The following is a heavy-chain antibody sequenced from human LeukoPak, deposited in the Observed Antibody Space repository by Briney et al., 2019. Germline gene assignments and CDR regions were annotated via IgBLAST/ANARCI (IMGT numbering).Heavy chain of an antibody. J-gene: IGHJ4*02. CDR1: GYTFTSYG. CDR2: IIPIFGTA. Sequence: GASVKVSCKASGYTFTSYGISWVRQAPGQGLEWMGGIIPIFGTANYAQKFQGRVTITADESTSTAYMELSSLRSEDTAVYYCARAGNFRHYYDSSGYYFDYWGQGTLVTVSS. V-gene: IGHV1-69*13. D-gene: IGHD3-22*01. CDR3: ARAGNFRHYYDSSGYYFDY.